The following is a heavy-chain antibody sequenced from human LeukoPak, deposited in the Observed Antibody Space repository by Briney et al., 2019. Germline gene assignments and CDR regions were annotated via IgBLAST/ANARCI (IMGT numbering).Heavy chain of an antibody. V-gene: IGHV4-30-2*01. D-gene: IGHD3-3*01. J-gene: IGHJ4*02. CDR1: GGSISSGGYS. CDR3: ARQSPYDFWSGYYTKGGSYFDY. CDR2: IYHSGST. Sequence: SQTLSLTCAVSGGSISSGGYSWSWIRQPPGKGLEWIGYIYHSGSTYYSPSLKSRVTISVDRSKNQFSLKLSSVTAADTAVYYCARQSPYDFWSGYYTKGGSYFDYWGQGTLVTVSS.